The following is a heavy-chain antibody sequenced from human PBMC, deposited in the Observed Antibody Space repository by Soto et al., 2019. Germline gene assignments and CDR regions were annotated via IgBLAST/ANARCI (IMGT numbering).Heavy chain of an antibody. V-gene: IGHV4-34*01. D-gene: IGHD2-21*02. CDR3: ARLTVTVTLIESFYYGIDV. CDR2: ISPSGGS. CDR1: GGSPKGNY. J-gene: IGHJ6*02. Sequence: PSETLSLTCGFYGGSPKGNYWSSIRQPPGEGLEWIGQISPSGGSNYSPSLKSRVTISIDMSKTQFSLKLNSVTAADTAVYYCARLTVTVTLIESFYYGIDVWGQGTTFTVSS.